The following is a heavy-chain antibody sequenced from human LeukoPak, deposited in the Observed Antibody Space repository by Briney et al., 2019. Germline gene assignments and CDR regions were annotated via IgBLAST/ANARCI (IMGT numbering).Heavy chain of an antibody. V-gene: IGHV3-23*01. Sequence: GGSLRLSCAASGFTFSSYAMSWVRQAPGKGLEWVSAISGSGGSTYYADSVKGRFTISRDNSKNTLYLQMNSLRAEDTAVYYCAAQQLVYLKIDYWGQGTLVTVSS. CDR2: ISGSGGST. CDR3: AAQQLVYLKIDY. D-gene: IGHD6-13*01. J-gene: IGHJ4*02. CDR1: GFTFSSYA.